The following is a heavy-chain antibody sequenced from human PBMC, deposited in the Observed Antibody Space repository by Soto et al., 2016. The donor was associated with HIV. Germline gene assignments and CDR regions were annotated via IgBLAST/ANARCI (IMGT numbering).Heavy chain of an antibody. J-gene: IGHJ4*02. CDR3: VRDLMTGYNQRPTSDY. CDR2: INNDGSSS. Sequence: EVQLVESGGRLVQPGGSLRLSCAASGFTFSTYWMHWVRQIPGKGLVWVSRINNDGSSSAYADSVKGRFTISRDNAKNTLYLQMRSLSAEDTVIYYCVRDLMTGYNQRPTSDYWGQGTLVTVSS. CDR1: GFTFSTYW. V-gene: IGHV3-74*01. D-gene: IGHD2-15*01.